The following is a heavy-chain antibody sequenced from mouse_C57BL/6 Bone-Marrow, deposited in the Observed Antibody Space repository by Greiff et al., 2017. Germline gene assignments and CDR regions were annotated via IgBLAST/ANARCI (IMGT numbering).Heavy chain of an antibody. CDR2: ISSGGSYT. J-gene: IGHJ2*01. CDR1: GFTFSSYG. V-gene: IGHV5-6*01. Sequence: VKLMESGGDLVQPGGSLKLSCAASGFTFSSYGMSWVRQTPDKRLEWVATISSGGSYTYYPDSVTGRFTISRDKSKNTLYLQMSSLQAEDTAMYYCARHQRNYVDDWGQGTTLTVSS. CDR3: ARHQRNYVDD.